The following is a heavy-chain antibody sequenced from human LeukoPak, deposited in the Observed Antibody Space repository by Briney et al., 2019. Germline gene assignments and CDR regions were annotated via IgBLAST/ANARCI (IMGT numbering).Heavy chain of an antibody. CDR3: AKDVDIAAIGHDAFDI. CDR1: GFTFSNYA. J-gene: IGHJ3*02. V-gene: IGHV3-23*01. CDR2: ISGTSGNT. Sequence: PGGSLRLSCAASGFTFSNYAMSWVRQAPGKGLEWVSCISGTSGNTYYADSVKGRFTISRDNSKNTLFLQMNSLRAEDTALYYCAKDVDIAAIGHDAFDIWGQGTMVTVSS. D-gene: IGHD6-13*01.